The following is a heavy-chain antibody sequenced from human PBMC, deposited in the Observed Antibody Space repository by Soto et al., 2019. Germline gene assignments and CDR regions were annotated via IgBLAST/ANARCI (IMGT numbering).Heavy chain of an antibody. J-gene: IGHJ5*01. CDR3: VRLIGNSWLDS. Sequence: SETLSLTCTVSGDSISSNNYWWGWIRQPPGKGLEWIGSIYYTGYTNYNPYLNTRVTISGDTSKNQFSLNLKSVTPDDTAVYYCVRLIGNSWLDSWGQGTPVTVSS. CDR1: GDSISSNNYW. CDR2: IYYTGYT. V-gene: IGHV4-39*01.